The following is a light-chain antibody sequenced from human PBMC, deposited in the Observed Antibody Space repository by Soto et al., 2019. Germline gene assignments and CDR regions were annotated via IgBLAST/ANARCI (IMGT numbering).Light chain of an antibody. CDR3: QQYGSSGT. V-gene: IGKV3-20*01. CDR2: GAS. Sequence: SVLTQSPGTLSLSPGERATLSCRASQSITNNYLAWYQQKPGRAHRLLIYGASSRATGIPARFSGSGSGTDFTLTISRLEPEDFAVYYCQQYGSSGTFGQGTKVDTK. CDR1: QSITNNY. J-gene: IGKJ1*01.